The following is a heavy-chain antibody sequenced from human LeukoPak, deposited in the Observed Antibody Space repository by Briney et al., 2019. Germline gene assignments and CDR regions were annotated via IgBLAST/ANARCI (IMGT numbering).Heavy chain of an antibody. Sequence: GGSLRLSCAASGFTFSSYWMSWVRQAPGKGLEWVANIKQDGSEKYYVDSVKGRFTISRDNAKNSLYLQMNSLRAEDTAVYYCARDKIVGATNFDYWGQGTLVTVPS. CDR2: IKQDGSEK. J-gene: IGHJ4*02. CDR3: ARDKIVGATNFDY. D-gene: IGHD1-26*01. CDR1: GFTFSSYW. V-gene: IGHV3-7*03.